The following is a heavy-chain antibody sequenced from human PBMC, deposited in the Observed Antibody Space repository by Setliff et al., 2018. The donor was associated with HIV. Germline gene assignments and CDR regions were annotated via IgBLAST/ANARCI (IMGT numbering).Heavy chain of an antibody. Sequence: GGSLRLSCAASGFTFSNYWMTWVRQAPGKGLEWVAQINRDGTEKYYVDSVKGRFTISRDNAKNSLYLQMKSRRAEDTALYYCARDSGVATIRKSALDYWGQGTLVTVSS. CDR1: GFTFSNYW. V-gene: IGHV3-7*03. CDR3: ARDSGVATIRKSALDY. CDR2: INRDGTEK. J-gene: IGHJ4*02. D-gene: IGHD5-12*01.